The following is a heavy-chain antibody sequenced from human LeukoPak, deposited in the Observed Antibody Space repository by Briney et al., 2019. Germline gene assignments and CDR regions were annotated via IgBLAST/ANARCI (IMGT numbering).Heavy chain of an antibody. CDR3: ARKKYSSSWTPWFDP. CDR2: MNPNSGNT. D-gene: IGHD6-13*01. Sequence: ASVKVSCKASGYTFTGYYMHWVRQAPGQGLEWMGWMNPNSGNTGYAQKFQGRVTMTRNTSISTAYMELSSLRSEDTAVYYCARKKYSSSWTPWFDPWGQGTLVTVSS. CDR1: GYTFTGYY. V-gene: IGHV1-8*02. J-gene: IGHJ5*02.